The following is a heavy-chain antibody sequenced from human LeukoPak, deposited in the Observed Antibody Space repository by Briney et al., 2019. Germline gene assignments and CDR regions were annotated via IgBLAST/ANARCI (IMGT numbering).Heavy chain of an antibody. CDR2: IYYSGST. Sequence: PSETLSLTCTVSGGSISSYYWSWIRQPPGKGLEWIGYIYYSGSTNYSPSLKSRVTISVDTSKNQFSLKLSSVTAADTAVYYCARAPATDAFDIWGQGTMVTVSS. J-gene: IGHJ3*02. CDR1: GGSISSYY. CDR3: ARAPATDAFDI. V-gene: IGHV4-59*01. D-gene: IGHD1-14*01.